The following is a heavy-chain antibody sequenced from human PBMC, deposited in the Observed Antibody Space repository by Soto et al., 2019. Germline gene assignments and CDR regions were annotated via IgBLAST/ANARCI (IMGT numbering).Heavy chain of an antibody. CDR1: GFSFSSYA. D-gene: IGHD3-22*01. CDR3: AKDSDYYYDSSGYYSGYFDY. Sequence: EVQLLESGGALVQPGGSLRLSCAASGFSFSSYAMGWVRQAPGKGLEWVSSIDSGGTTFYADSVKGRFTISRDNSKSTQYLQMNSLRAEDTAVYYCAKDSDYYYDSSGYYSGYFDYWGQGTLVTVSS. CDR2: IDSGGTT. J-gene: IGHJ4*02. V-gene: IGHV3-23*01.